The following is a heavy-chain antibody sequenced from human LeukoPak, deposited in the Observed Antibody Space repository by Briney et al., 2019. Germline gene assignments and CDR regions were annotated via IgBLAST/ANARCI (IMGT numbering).Heavy chain of an antibody. CDR2: IYYSGST. V-gene: IGHV4-59*12. CDR1: GGSISSYY. D-gene: IGHD3-3*01. J-gene: IGHJ5*02. Sequence: PSETLSLTCTVSGGSISSYYWSWIRQPPGKGLEWIGYIYYSGSTNYNPSLKSRVTISVDTSKNQFSLKLSSVTAADTAVYYCARGFGYSDFWSGPIEGNWFDPWGQGTLVTVSS. CDR3: ARGFGYSDFWSGPIEGNWFDP.